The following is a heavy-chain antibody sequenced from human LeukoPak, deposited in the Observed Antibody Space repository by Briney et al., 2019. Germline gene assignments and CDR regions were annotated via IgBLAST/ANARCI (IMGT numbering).Heavy chain of an antibody. D-gene: IGHD3-22*01. CDR3: ARLGGYYDSSGYYYTTPFDY. CDR2: IDPSDSYT. CDR1: GYSFTSYW. V-gene: IGHV5-10-1*01. J-gene: IGHJ4*02. Sequence: GESLRISCKGSGYSFTSYWISWVRQMPGKGLEWMGRIDPSDSYTNYSPSFQGHVTISADKSISTAYLQWSSLKASDTAMYYCARLGGYYDSSGYYYTTPFDYWGQGTLVSASS.